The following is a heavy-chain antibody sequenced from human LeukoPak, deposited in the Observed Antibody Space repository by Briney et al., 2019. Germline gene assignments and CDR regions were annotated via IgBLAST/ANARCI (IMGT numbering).Heavy chain of an antibody. CDR2: IRYDGSNK. J-gene: IGHJ4*02. CDR1: GFTFSSYG. CDR3: AKDRPLAVAGTTFDY. D-gene: IGHD6-19*01. Sequence: GGSLRLSCAASGFTFSSYGMHRVRQAPGKGLEWVAFIRYDGSNKYYADSVKGRFTISRDNSKNTLYLQMNSLRAEDTAVYYCAKDRPLAVAGTTFDYWGQGTLVTVSS. V-gene: IGHV3-30*02.